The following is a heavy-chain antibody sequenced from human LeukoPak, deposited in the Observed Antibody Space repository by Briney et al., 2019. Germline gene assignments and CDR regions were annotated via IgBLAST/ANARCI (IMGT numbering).Heavy chain of an antibody. J-gene: IGHJ4*02. V-gene: IGHV1-46*01. D-gene: IGHD2-2*01. CDR2: INPSGGST. CDR1: GYTFTSYD. CDR3: ARDQVVSGDCDY. Sequence: ASVKVSFKASGYTFTSYDINWVRQAPGQGLEWMGIINPSGGSTSYAQKFQGRVTMTRDMSTSTVYMELSSLRSEDTAVYYCARDQVVSGDCDYWGQGTLVTVSS.